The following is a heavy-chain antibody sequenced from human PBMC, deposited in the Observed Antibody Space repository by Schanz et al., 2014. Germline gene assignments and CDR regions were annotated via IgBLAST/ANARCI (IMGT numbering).Heavy chain of an antibody. Sequence: QVQLVQSGAEVKKPGASVRVSCKASGYSFTTYDVNWVRQATGQGLEWMGWMNPTTGNRGYAQNFQGRLTVTRDTSTSTVNMELSSLRSEDTAVYYCTTGQLWSGGGFDLWGQGALVTVSS. CDR1: GYSFTTYD. CDR2: MNPTTGNR. CDR3: TTGQLWSGGGFDL. J-gene: IGHJ5*02. D-gene: IGHD3-10*01. V-gene: IGHV1-8*01.